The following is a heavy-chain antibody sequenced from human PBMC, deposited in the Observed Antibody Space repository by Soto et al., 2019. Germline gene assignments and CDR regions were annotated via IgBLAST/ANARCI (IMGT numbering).Heavy chain of an antibody. V-gene: IGHV2-70*04. Sequence: SGPTLVNPTQTLTLTCTLSGFSLSTNQMRVSWIRQPPGKALEWLARIDWNDAKCYSTSLRTRLTISKDPPENQVVLEMTNMDPEDTATYYCARRVNGIILDYWGQGTQVTVSS. CDR2: IDWNDAK. J-gene: IGHJ4*02. D-gene: IGHD4-4*01. CDR1: GFSLSTNQMR. CDR3: ARRVNGIILDY.